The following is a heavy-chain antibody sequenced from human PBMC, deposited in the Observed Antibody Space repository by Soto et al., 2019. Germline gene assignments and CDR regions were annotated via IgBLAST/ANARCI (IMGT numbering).Heavy chain of an antibody. D-gene: IGHD3-10*01. Sequence: QVQLVESGGGVVQPGSSLRLSCAASGFTFSSYAIYWVRQAPGKGLEWVAVISYDGSNKYYADSVKGRFTISRDDSKNTLDLQMNSLRAEDTAVYYCARGGWIYTLWSHLDVWGQGTTVTVSS. CDR2: ISYDGSNK. V-gene: IGHV3-30*01. CDR1: GFTFSSYA. J-gene: IGHJ6*02. CDR3: ARGGWIYTLWSHLDV.